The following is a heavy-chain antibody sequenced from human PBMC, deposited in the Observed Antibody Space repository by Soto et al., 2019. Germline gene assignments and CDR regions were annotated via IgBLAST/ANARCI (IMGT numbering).Heavy chain of an antibody. CDR2: ISYDGSNK. J-gene: IGHJ4*02. Sequence: QVQLVESGGGVVQPGRSLRLSCAASGFTFSSYAMHWVRQAPGKGLEWVAVISYDGSNKYYADSVKGRFTISRDNSKNTLYLQMNSLRAEDTAVYYCASTAYCGGDCYYALDYWGQGTLATVSS. CDR3: ASTAYCGGDCYYALDY. D-gene: IGHD2-21*02. V-gene: IGHV3-30-3*01. CDR1: GFTFSSYA.